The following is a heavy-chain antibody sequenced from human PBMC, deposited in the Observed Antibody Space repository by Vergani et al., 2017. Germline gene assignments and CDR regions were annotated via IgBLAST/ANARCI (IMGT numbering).Heavy chain of an antibody. J-gene: IGHJ6*02. Sequence: EKQLVQSGSETKKPGESLKISCQAFGYIFSNFWIGWVRQRPGRGLEWMGIIYPGDSDTRYSPSFQGQVTISADKSISTAYLQWSSLKASDTAMYYCARLRATDGMDVWGQGTTVTVSS. V-gene: IGHV5-51*01. CDR2: IYPGDSDT. CDR3: ARLRATDGMDV. D-gene: IGHD1-1*01. CDR1: GYIFSNFW.